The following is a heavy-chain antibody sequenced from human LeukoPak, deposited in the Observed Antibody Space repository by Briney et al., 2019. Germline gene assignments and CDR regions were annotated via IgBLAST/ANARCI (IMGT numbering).Heavy chain of an antibody. CDR2: IIPIFGTA. CDR3: ARGKMYDFWSGYYHY. D-gene: IGHD3-3*01. Sequence: SVKVSCKASGGTFSSYAISWVRQAPGQGLEWMGGIIPIFGTANYAQKFQGRVTITTDESTSTAYMELSSLRSEDTAVYYCARGKMYDFWSGYYHYWGQGTLVTVSS. J-gene: IGHJ4*02. CDR1: GGTFSSYA. V-gene: IGHV1-69*05.